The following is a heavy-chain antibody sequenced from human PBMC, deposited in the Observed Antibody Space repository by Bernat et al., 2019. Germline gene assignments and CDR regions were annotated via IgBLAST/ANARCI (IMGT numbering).Heavy chain of an antibody. Sequence: VASGLTFSNYGMHWVRQAPGKGLEWVAFIRDDGSNTKYADSVTRRFTISRDDSKDTVYLQMSSLSTEDKSVYYCENVADGRTIVCSENCGQGTL. D-gene: IGHD2-8*01. CDR3: ENVADGRTIVCSEN. V-gene: IGHV3-30*02. CDR1: GLTFSNYG. J-gene: IGHJ4*02. CDR2: IRDDGSNT.